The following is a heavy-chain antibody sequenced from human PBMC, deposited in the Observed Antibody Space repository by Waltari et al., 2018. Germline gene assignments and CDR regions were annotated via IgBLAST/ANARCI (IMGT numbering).Heavy chain of an antibody. CDR1: GGSFSGYY. Sequence: QVQLQQWGAGLLKPSETLSLTCAVYGGSFSGYYWSWIRQPPGKGLEWIGEINHSGSANYNPSLKSRVTISVDTSKNQFSLKLSSVTAADTAVYYCARVELGIGAFDIWGQGTMVTVSS. CDR3: ARVELGIGAFDI. D-gene: IGHD7-27*01. V-gene: IGHV4-34*01. J-gene: IGHJ3*02. CDR2: INHSGSA.